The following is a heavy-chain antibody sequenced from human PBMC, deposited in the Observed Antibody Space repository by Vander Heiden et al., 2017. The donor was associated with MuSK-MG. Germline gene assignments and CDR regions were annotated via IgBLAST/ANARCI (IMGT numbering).Heavy chain of an antibody. J-gene: IGHJ3*02. V-gene: IGHV3-30*17. Sequence: QIQLVASGGGGVQPGRSLRLSCDASGFIFSDYAMQWVRQPPGKGLEWVGGISYDGRNKYYADSVKGRFTISRDNSENTLFLEMNRLTTEDTALYYCVRRLTFTFDIWGQGTMVTVSS. D-gene: IGHD3-3*02. CDR1: GFIFSDYA. CDR3: VRRLTFTFDI. CDR2: ISYDGRNK.